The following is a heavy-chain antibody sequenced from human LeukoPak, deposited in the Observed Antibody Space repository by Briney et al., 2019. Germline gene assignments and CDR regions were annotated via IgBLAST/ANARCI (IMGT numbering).Heavy chain of an antibody. J-gene: IGHJ6*03. V-gene: IGHV4-4*07. Sequence: SETLSLTCTVSGGSISSYYWSWIRQPAGKGLEWIGRIYTSGSTNYNPSLKSRVTMSVDTSKNQFSLKLSSVTAADTAVYYCAREAVSSWYYYNYYMDVWGKGTTVTISS. CDR1: GGSISSYY. CDR3: AREAVSSWYYYNYYMDV. CDR2: IYTSGST. D-gene: IGHD6-13*01.